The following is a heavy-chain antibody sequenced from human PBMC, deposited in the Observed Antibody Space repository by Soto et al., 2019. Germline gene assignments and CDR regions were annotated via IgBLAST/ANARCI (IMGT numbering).Heavy chain of an antibody. Sequence: QVQLVQSGAEVKKPGSSVKVSCKAYVGTFSSYAISWVRQAPGQGLEWMGGIITIFGTANYAQKFQGRVTITADESTSTAYMELSSLRSEDTAVYYCARGSSIAARSTPNLFDPWGQGTLVTVSS. CDR2: IITIFGTA. D-gene: IGHD6-6*01. CDR3: ARGSSIAARSTPNLFDP. V-gene: IGHV1-69*01. CDR1: VGTFSSYA. J-gene: IGHJ5*02.